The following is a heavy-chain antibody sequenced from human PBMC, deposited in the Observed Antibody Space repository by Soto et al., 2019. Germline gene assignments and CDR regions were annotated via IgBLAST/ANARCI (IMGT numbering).Heavy chain of an antibody. CDR3: ARQRIPAPYYYSGMDV. Sequence: PGESLKISCKGSGYSFTSYWIGWVRQMPGKGLEWMGIIYPGDSDTRYSPSFQGQVTISADKSISTAYLQWSSLKASGTAMYYCARQRIPAPYYYSGMDVWGQGTTVTVSS. CDR2: IYPGDSDT. D-gene: IGHD6-6*01. J-gene: IGHJ6*02. CDR1: GYSFTSYW. V-gene: IGHV5-51*01.